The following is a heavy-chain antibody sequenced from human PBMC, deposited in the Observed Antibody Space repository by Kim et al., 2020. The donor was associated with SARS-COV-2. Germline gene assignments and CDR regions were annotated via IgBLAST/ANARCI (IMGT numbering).Heavy chain of an antibody. J-gene: IGHJ4*02. V-gene: IGHV4-4*02. CDR2: IYHSGGT. Sequence: SETLSLTCAVSGVSISTKIWGNWVRQPPGKGLEWIGEIYHSGGTKYNPSFRRRLTISVDRSRNHFSLELTSVTAADTAVYYCATVDEEGRMDYWGQGTLVTVSS. CDR3: ATVDEEGRMDY. D-gene: IGHD5-12*01. CDR1: GVSISTKIW.